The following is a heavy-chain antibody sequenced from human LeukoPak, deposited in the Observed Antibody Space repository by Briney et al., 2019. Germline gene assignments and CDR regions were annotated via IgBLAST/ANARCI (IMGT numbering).Heavy chain of an antibody. CDR1: GGPISSSSYY. J-gene: IGHJ4*02. V-gene: IGHV4-39*01. D-gene: IGHD3-10*01. CDR2: IYYSGST. Sequence: SETLSLTCTVSGGPISSSSYYWGWIRQPPGKGLEWIGSIYYSGSTYYNPSLKSRVTISVDTSKNQFSLKLSSVTAADTAVYYCARHQPYYGSGSYPDYWGQGTLVTVSS. CDR3: ARHQPYYGSGSYPDY.